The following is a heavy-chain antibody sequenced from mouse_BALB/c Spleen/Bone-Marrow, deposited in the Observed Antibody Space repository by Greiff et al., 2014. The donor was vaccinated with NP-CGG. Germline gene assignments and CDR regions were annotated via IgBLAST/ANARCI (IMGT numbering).Heavy chain of an antibody. J-gene: IGHJ3*01. V-gene: IGHV1-4*01. CDR1: GYTFTSYT. D-gene: IGHD1-1*02. CDR2: INPSSGYT. CDR3: ARYWTIPFAY. Sequence: VKLMESGAELARPGASVKMSCKASGYTFTSYTMHWVKQRPGQGLEWIGYINPSSGYTNYNQKFKDKATLTADKSSSTAYMQLSRLASEDSAVYYCARYWTIPFAYWGQGTLVTVSA.